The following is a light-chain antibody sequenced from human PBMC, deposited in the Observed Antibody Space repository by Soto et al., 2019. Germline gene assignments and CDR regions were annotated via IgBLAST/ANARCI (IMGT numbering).Light chain of an antibody. J-gene: IGLJ2*01. V-gene: IGLV1-40*01. CDR3: QSYDSSLSGVV. Sequence: QSVLTQPPSVSGAPGQRVTISCTGSRSNLGAGYDVHWYQHLPGTAPKLFMYANDNRPSGVPDRFSGSKSDTSASLAITGLQAEDEADYYCQSYDSSLSGVVFGGGTKLTVL. CDR2: AND. CDR1: RSNLGAGYD.